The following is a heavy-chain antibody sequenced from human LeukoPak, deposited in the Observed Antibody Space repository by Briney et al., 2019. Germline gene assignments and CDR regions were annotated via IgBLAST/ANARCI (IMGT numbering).Heavy chain of an antibody. J-gene: IGHJ3*01. Sequence: TGKGLEWIGSISYSGTTYYNPSLKSRVTISVDKSKNQFSLNLGSVTAADTAVYYCARSRDWSVFWGHGTMVTVSS. V-gene: IGHV4-39*01. CDR3: ARSRDWSVF. CDR2: ISYSGTT. D-gene: IGHD3-9*01.